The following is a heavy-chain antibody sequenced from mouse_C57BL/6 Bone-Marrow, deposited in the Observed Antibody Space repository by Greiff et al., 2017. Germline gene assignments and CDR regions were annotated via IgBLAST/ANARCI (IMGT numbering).Heavy chain of an antibody. CDR3: AIDDYGIWYLDV. V-gene: IGHV1-74*01. D-gene: IGHD2-4*01. CDR1: GYTFTSYW. J-gene: IGHJ1*03. Sequence: QVQLQQPGAELVKPGASVKVSCKASGYTFTSYWMHWVKQRPGQGLEWIGRIHPSDSDTNYNQKFKGKATLTVDKSSSTAYMQLSSLTSAYSAVYYCAIDDYGIWYLDVWGTGTTVTVTA. CDR2: IHPSDSDT.